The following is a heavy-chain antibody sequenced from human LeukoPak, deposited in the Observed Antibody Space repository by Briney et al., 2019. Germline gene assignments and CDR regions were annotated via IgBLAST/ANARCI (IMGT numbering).Heavy chain of an antibody. J-gene: IGHJ6*02. CDR3: VRGRVVVVPAAIHYGMDV. Sequence: SQTLSLTCTVSGGSISSGGYYWSWIRQHPGKGLEWIGYIYYSGSTYYNPSLKSRVSISVDPSKNQFSLRLYSVTAADTAVYYCVRGRVVVVPAAIHYGMDVWGQGTTVTVSS. CDR1: GGSISSGGYY. D-gene: IGHD2-2*01. V-gene: IGHV4-31*03. CDR2: IYYSGST.